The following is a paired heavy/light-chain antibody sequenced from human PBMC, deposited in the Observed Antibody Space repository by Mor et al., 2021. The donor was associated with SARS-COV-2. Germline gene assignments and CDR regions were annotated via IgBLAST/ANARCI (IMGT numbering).Light chain of an antibody. CDR3: QQYHVPWT. J-gene: IGKJ1*01. CDR1: QNIYNY. CDR2: DST. V-gene: IGKV1-33*01. Sequence: DIQMTQSPSSLSASVGDRVTITCQASQNIYNYLNWYQQKPGKAPKLLIYDSTNLQEGVPSRFTGSGSGTHFTLTIRGLQPEDIATYFCQQYHVPWTFGRGTKVEI.
Heavy chain of an antibody. Sequence: QVQLVQSGAEVRKPGASVKVSCKASGFSFTGYYVHWVRQAPGQGLEWMGRINPNSGGTNHAQKFQGRVAMSTDMSTGTAYLEINGLRSDDTAVYYCARADVMYSITWSDYWGQGTLVTVSS. CDR1: GFSFTGYY. D-gene: IGHD5-18*01. CDR3: ARADVMYSITWSDY. CDR2: INPNSGGT. V-gene: IGHV1-2*06. J-gene: IGHJ4*02.